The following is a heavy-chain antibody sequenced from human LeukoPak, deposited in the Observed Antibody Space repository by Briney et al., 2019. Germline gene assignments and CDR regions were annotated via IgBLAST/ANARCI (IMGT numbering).Heavy chain of an antibody. CDR3: ARSNQADDY. J-gene: IGHJ4*02. CDR2: INPGGSST. D-gene: IGHD1-14*01. V-gene: IGHV3-74*01. Sequence: GGSLRLSCAASGFTFGSYWMHWVRQVPGKGLVWVLRINPGGSSTAYADSVKGRFTISRDNAKNTLYLQMDSLRAEDTAIYYCARSNQADDYWGQGTLVTVSS. CDR1: GFTFGSYW.